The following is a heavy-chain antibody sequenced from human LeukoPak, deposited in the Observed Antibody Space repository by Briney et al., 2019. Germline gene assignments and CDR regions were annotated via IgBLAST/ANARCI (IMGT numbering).Heavy chain of an antibody. V-gene: IGHV3-49*04. CDR2: IRSKAYGGTT. Sequence: PGGSLRLSCTASGFTFGDYAMSWVRQAPGKGLEWVGFIRSKAYGGTTEYAASVKGRITISRDDSKSIAYLQMNSLKTEDTAVYFCTFATVTGYYYYYGMDVWGQGTTVTVSS. CDR3: TFATVTGYYYYYGMDV. CDR1: GFTFGDYA. J-gene: IGHJ6*02. D-gene: IGHD4-17*01.